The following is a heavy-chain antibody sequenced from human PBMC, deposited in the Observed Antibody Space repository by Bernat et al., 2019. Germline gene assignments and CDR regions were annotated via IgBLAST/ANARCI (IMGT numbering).Heavy chain of an antibody. J-gene: IGHJ6*02. CDR1: GYTFSNYA. D-gene: IGHD2-15*01. V-gene: IGHV1-18*01. CDR2: ISGYNGNT. Sequence: QAQLVQSGSEVKKPGASVMVSCKASGYTFSNYAITWVRQSPGQGLEWMGWISGYNGNTDYAQKPQGRVTLTTGTSTSTAYMELRSLRSDDTAVYYCAGKGLRGSHFYSVDMDVWRQGTTATISS. CDR3: AGKGLRGSHFYSVDMDV.